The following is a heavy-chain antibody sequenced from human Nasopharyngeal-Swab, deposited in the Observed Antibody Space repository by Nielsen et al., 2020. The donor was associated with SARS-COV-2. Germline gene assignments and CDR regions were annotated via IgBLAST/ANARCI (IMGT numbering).Heavy chain of an antibody. Sequence: VKVSCKASGFTFTSSAVQWVRQARGQRLEWIGWIVVGSGNTNYAQKFQERVTITRDMSTSTAYMELSSLRSEDTAVYYCAARPSPNYDYVWGDDYWGQGTLVTVSS. D-gene: IGHD3-16*01. CDR3: AARPSPNYDYVWGDDY. J-gene: IGHJ4*02. CDR1: GFTFTSSA. CDR2: IVVGSGNT. V-gene: IGHV1-58*01.